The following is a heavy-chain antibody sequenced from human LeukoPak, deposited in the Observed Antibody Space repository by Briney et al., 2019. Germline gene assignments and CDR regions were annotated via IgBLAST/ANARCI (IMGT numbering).Heavy chain of an antibody. D-gene: IGHD2-15*01. J-gene: IGHJ6*04. Sequence: GASVKVSCKASGYTFTSYYMHWVRQAPGQGLEWMGIINPSGGSTSYAQKFQGRVTMTRDTSTSTVYMELSSLRSEDTAVYYCARDGGYCSGGSCPYYYYGMDVWGKGTTVTVSS. CDR3: ARDGGYCSGGSCPYYYYGMDV. CDR1: GYTFTSYY. CDR2: INPSGGST. V-gene: IGHV1-46*01.